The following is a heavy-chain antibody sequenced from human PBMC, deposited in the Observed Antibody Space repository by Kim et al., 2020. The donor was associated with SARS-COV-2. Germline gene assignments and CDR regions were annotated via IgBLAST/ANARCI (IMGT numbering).Heavy chain of an antibody. CDR1: GGSISSSSYY. CDR2: IYYSGST. CDR3: ARGIGGYSYGVLY. J-gene: IGHJ4*02. D-gene: IGHD5-18*01. Sequence: SETLSLTCTVSGGSISSSSYYWGWIRQPPGKGLEWIGSIYYSGSTYYNPSLKSRVTISVDTSKNQFSLKLSSVTAADTAVYYCARGIGGYSYGVLYWGQGTLVTVSS. V-gene: IGHV4-39*01.